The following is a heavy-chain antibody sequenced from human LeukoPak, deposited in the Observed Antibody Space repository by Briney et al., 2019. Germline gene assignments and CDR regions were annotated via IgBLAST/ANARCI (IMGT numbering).Heavy chain of an antibody. V-gene: IGHV3-7*01. CDR2: IKHDGGDQ. J-gene: IGHJ4*02. CDR1: GFTFSMHW. D-gene: IGHD2-21*02. Sequence: GGSLRLSCALSGFTFSMHWVSWVRQAPGEGLGWVANIKHDGGDQNYMDSVKGRFSLSRDNAGQSPYMRTDSVRAAGPGVSYCTTSLPQIGEVTTSDGGNWGQGTLVTVSS. CDR3: TTSLPQIGEVTTSDGGN.